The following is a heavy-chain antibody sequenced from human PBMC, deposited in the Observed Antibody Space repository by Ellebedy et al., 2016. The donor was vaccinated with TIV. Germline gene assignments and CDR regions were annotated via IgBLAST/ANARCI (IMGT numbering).Heavy chain of an antibody. CDR2: IYYSGST. V-gene: IGHV4-59*01. Sequence: MPGGSLRLSCAVYGGSFSGYYWSWIRQPPGKGLEWIGYIYYSGSTNYNSSLKSRVTISEDTSKNQFSLKLSSVTAADTAVYYCARGGYSYGYDYWGQGILVTVSS. D-gene: IGHD5-18*01. J-gene: IGHJ4*02. CDR1: GGSFSGYY. CDR3: ARGGYSYGYDY.